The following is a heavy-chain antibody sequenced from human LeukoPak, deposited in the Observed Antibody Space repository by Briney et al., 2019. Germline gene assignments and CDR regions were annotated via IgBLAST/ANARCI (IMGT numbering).Heavy chain of an antibody. CDR3: ARGSGTMVRGVIIRHGGFDP. V-gene: IGHV4-59*12. CDR1: GGSIGSYY. D-gene: IGHD3-10*01. Sequence: SETLSLTCTVSGGSIGSYYWSWIRQPPGKGLEWIGYIYYSGGTNYNPSLKSRVTISVDTSKNQFSLKLSSVTAADTAVYYCARGSGTMVRGVIIRHGGFDPWGQGTLVTVSS. J-gene: IGHJ5*02. CDR2: IYYSGGT.